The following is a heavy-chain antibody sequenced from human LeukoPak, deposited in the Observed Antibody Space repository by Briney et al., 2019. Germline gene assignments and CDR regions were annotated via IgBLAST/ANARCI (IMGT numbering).Heavy chain of an antibody. CDR3: ARAPATVTTFDY. D-gene: IGHD4-17*01. CDR1: GGSISSGGYS. CDR2: IYHSGST. J-gene: IGHJ4*02. V-gene: IGHV4-30-2*01. Sequence: SETLSLTCAVSGGSISSGGYSWSWIRQPPGKGLEWIGYIYHSGSTYYNPSLKSRVTISVDRSKNQFSLKLSSVTAADTAVYYCARAPATVTTFDYWGQETLVTVSS.